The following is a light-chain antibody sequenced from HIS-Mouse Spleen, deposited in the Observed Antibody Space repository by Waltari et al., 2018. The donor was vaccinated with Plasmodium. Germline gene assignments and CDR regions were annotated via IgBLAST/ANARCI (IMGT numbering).Light chain of an antibody. CDR2: DVS. CDR3: CSYAGSYTSS. Sequence: QSALTQPRSVSGSPGKSVTISRTGTSSDVGGYNYVSWYQQHPGKAPKLMIYDVSQRPSGVPDRFSGSKSGNTASLTISGLQAEDEADYYCCSYAGSYTSSFGGGTKLTVL. CDR1: SSDVGGYNY. V-gene: IGLV2-11*01. J-gene: IGLJ2*01.